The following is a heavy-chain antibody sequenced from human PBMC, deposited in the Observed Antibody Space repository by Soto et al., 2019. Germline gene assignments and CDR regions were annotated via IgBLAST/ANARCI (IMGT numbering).Heavy chain of an antibody. Sequence: ASVKVSCKASGNTFTSYYFHWVRQAPGQGLDWMGIINPSDGSTTYAQKFQGRVTMTRDTSTNTVYMELNSLRSEDTAVYYCARVPYFYDRSGFRNWYFDLWGRGTLVTVSS. D-gene: IGHD3-22*01. CDR1: GNTFTSYY. V-gene: IGHV1-46*01. CDR3: ARVPYFYDRSGFRNWYFDL. J-gene: IGHJ2*01. CDR2: INPSDGST.